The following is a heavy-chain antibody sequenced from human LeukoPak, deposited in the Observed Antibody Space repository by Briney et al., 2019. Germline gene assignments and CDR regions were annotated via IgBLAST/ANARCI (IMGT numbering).Heavy chain of an antibody. J-gene: IGHJ5*02. CDR3: ARTMGVPAAIFLGYSNWFAP. CDR2: IIPIFGTA. Sequence: SVKVSCKASGGTFSSYASSWVRQAPGQGLEWMGGIIPIFGTANYAQKFQGRVTITTDESTSTAYMELSSLRSEDTAVYYCARTMGVPAAIFLGYSNWFAPWGQGTLVTVSS. V-gene: IGHV1-69*05. CDR1: GGTFSSYA. D-gene: IGHD2-2*01.